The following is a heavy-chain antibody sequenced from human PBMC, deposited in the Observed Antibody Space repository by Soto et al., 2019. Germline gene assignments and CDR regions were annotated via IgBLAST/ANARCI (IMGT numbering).Heavy chain of an antibody. J-gene: IGHJ6*02. Sequence: GXSLRLSCAASGFTFSSYGMHWVRQAPGKGLEWVAVIWYDGSNKYYADSVKGRFTISRDNSKNTLYLQMNSLRAEDTAVYYCARDPHDFWSGYSTYYYYGMDVWGQGTTVTVSS. V-gene: IGHV3-33*01. D-gene: IGHD3-3*01. CDR3: ARDPHDFWSGYSTYYYYGMDV. CDR2: IWYDGSNK. CDR1: GFTFSSYG.